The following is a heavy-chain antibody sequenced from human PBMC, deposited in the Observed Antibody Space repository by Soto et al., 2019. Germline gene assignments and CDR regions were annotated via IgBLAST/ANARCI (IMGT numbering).Heavy chain of an antibody. V-gene: IGHV4-30-4*01. CDR2: TYYSGST. D-gene: IGHD6-13*01. Sequence: SETLSLTCTVSGGSISSGDYYWSWIRQPPGKGLEWIGYTYYSGSTYYNPSLKSRVTISVDTSKNQFSLKLSSVTAADTAVYYCARGGAAAGTAYYYYGMDVWGQGTTVTVSS. J-gene: IGHJ6*02. CDR3: ARGGAAAGTAYYYYGMDV. CDR1: GGSISSGDYY.